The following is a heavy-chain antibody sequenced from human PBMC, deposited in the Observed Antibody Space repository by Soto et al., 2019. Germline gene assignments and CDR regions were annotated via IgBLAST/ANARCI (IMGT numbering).Heavy chain of an antibody. Sequence: ASVKVSCKTSGYTFSNYGINWVRQAPGQGLEWMGWISAYNGNTNFAQKLQGRVSLTTDTSSTTAYMELRSLTSDDTSVYYCARDLVPGYTGYSDYWGQGTLVTVSS. D-gene: IGHD5-12*01. CDR2: ISAYNGNT. V-gene: IGHV1-18*01. CDR1: GYTFSNYG. CDR3: ARDLVPGYTGYSDY. J-gene: IGHJ4*02.